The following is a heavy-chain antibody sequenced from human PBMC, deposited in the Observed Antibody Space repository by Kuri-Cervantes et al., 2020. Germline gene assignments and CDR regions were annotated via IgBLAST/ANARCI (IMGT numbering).Heavy chain of an antibody. CDR1: GFTFDDYA. V-gene: IGHV3-13*01. D-gene: IGHD6-19*01. J-gene: IGHJ2*01. CDR3: ARVLGAYSSGYYWYFDL. CDR2: IGTAGDT. Sequence: GSLKISCAASGFTFDDYAMHWVRQAPGKGLEWVSAIGTAGDTYYPGSVKGRFTISRENAKNSLYLQMNSLRAEDTAVYYCARVLGAYSSGYYWYFDLWGRGTLVTVSS.